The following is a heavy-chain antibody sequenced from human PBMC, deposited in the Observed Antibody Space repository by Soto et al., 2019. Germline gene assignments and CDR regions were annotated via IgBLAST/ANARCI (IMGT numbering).Heavy chain of an antibody. V-gene: IGHV3-48*02. CDR2: ISSSSSTI. Sequence: GGSLRLSCAASGFTFSSYSMNWVRQAPGKGLEWASYISSSSSTIYYADSVKGRFTISRDNAKNSLYLQMNSLRDEDTAVYYCARITILRGFYYYGMDVWGQGTTVTVSS. CDR3: ARITILRGFYYYGMDV. J-gene: IGHJ6*02. D-gene: IGHD4-17*01. CDR1: GFTFSSYS.